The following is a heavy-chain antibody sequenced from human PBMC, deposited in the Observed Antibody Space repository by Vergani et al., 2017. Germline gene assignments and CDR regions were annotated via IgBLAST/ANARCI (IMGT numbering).Heavy chain of an antibody. V-gene: IGHV2-26*01. J-gene: IGHJ6*02. CDR3: ARIVCSGGSCYSGRYYYYGMDV. Sequence: QVTLKESGPVLVKPTETLTLTCTVSGFSLSNARMGVSWIRQPPGKALEWLAHIFSNDEKSYSTSLKSRLTISKDTSKSQVVLTMTNMDPVDTATYYCARIVCSGGSCYSGRYYYYGMDVWGQGTTVTVSS. CDR2: IFSNDEK. CDR1: GFSLSNARMG. D-gene: IGHD2-15*01.